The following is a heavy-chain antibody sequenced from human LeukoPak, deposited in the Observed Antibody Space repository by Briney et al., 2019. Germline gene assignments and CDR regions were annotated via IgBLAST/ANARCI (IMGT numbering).Heavy chain of an antibody. CDR1: GGSISSGGYY. J-gene: IGHJ4*02. D-gene: IGHD4-17*01. CDR2: IYYSGST. CDR3: TREDYGDASIDY. V-gene: IGHV4-39*07. Sequence: SETLSLTCTVSGGSISSGGYYWDWIRQPPGKGLEWIGSIYYSGSTYYNPSLKSRVTMAVDTSKNQFSLRLTSVTAADTAVYFCTREDYGDASIDYWGQETLVTVS.